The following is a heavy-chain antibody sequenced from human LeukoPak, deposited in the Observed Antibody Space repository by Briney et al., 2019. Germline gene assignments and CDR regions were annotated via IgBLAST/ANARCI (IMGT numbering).Heavy chain of an antibody. V-gene: IGHV1-69*13. Sequence: SVKVSCKASGGTFSSYAISWVRQAPGQGLEWMGGIIPIFGTADYAQKFQGRVTITADEPTSTAYMELSSLRSEDTAVYYCARDTAMAPPGFDPWGQGTLVTVSS. D-gene: IGHD5-18*01. J-gene: IGHJ5*02. CDR3: ARDTAMAPPGFDP. CDR1: GGTFSSYA. CDR2: IIPIFGTA.